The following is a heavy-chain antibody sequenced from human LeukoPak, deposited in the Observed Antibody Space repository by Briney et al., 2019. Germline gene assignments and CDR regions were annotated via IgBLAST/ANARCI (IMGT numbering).Heavy chain of an antibody. CDR1: GFSFSNAW. V-gene: IGHV3-23*01. Sequence: GGSLGLSCAASGFSFSNAWMSWVRQAPGKGLEWVSAISGNGDNTYYADSVKGRFTISRDNSKNTLYLQMNSLRAEDTAVYYCAKGQTVTTRVDYWGQGTLVTVSS. D-gene: IGHD4-17*01. CDR2: ISGNGDNT. J-gene: IGHJ4*02. CDR3: AKGQTVTTRVDY.